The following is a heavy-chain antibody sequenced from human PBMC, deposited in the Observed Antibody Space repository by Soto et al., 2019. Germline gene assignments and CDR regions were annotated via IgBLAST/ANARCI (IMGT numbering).Heavy chain of an antibody. V-gene: IGHV3-21*01. Sequence: EVQLVESGGGLVKPGGSLRLSCEASGFTFRSYSMNWVRQAPGKGLEWVSSISTTSSYIYYGDSVKGRFTISRDNAKNSLFLQMNSVRAEDTAIHYCAREGDDYGDYKRAFDIWGQGTMVTVSS. CDR2: ISTTSSYI. CDR1: GFTFRSYS. D-gene: IGHD4-17*01. J-gene: IGHJ3*02. CDR3: AREGDDYGDYKRAFDI.